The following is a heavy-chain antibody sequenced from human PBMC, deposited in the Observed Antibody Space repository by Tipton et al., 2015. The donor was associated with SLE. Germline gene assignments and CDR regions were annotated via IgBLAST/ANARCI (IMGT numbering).Heavy chain of an antibody. V-gene: IGHV4-34*01. CDR3: ARKSGGRNYGSGRGWFDP. D-gene: IGHD3-10*01. J-gene: IGHJ5*02. CDR2: IYYSGST. CDR1: GGSFSGYY. Sequence: LRLSCAVYGGSFSGYYWSWIRQPPGKGLAWIGSIYYSGSTYYNPSLKSRVTISVDTSKNQFSLKLSSVTAADTAVYYCARKSGGRNYGSGRGWFDPGGQGTLVSVSS.